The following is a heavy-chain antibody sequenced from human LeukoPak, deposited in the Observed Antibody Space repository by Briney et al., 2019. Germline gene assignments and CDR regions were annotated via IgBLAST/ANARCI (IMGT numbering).Heavy chain of an antibody. D-gene: IGHD3-22*01. CDR3: ATITSIRVVLIS. V-gene: IGHV3-23*01. CDR1: GFTFSSLD. CDR2: ISVRATNT. Sequence: PGGPLRLSSAAPGFTFSSLDMTWVRRAPGKRLEWVSTISVRATNTYYAVSVKGRFTISRDNSKNTLYLQMNSLRADDTAVYYCATITSIRVVLISWGQGTLVTVSS. J-gene: IGHJ1*01.